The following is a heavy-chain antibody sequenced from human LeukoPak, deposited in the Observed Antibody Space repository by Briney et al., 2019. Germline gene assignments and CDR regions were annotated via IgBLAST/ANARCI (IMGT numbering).Heavy chain of an antibody. D-gene: IGHD6-19*01. V-gene: IGHV4-38-2*02. CDR3: ARGVAVATDAFDI. CDR1: GYSISSGYY. J-gene: IGHJ3*02. CDR2: IYHSGRT. Sequence: SETLSLTCTVSGYSISSGYYWGWIRQPPGKGLEWIGSIYHSGRTYYSPSLKSRVTISIDTSKNQFSLKLSSVTAADTAVYYCARGVAVATDAFDIWGQGTMVTVSS.